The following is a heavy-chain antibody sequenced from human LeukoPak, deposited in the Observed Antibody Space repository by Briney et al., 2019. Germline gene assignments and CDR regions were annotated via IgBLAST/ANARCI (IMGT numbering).Heavy chain of an antibody. CDR2: ISSTSSYI. Sequence: GGSLRLSCAASGFTFSGYSMNWVRQAPGKGLEWASSISSTSSYIYYADSVKGRFTISRDNAKNSLYLQMNSLRAEDTAVYYCARAGGVSFVARWFDPWGQGSLVTVSS. D-gene: IGHD3-16*01. J-gene: IGHJ5*02. V-gene: IGHV3-21*01. CDR3: ARAGGVSFVARWFDP. CDR1: GFTFSGYS.